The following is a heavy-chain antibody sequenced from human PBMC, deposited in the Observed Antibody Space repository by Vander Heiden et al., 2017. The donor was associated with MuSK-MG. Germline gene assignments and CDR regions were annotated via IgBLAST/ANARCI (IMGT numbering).Heavy chain of an antibody. CDR3: ARDRSTMIVVDALFS. CDR2: ISSSSSYI. J-gene: IGHJ5*02. V-gene: IGHV3-21*01. CDR1: GFTFSSYS. Sequence: EVQLVESGGGLVKPGGSLRLSCAASGFTFSSYSMNWVRQAPGKGLEWVSSISSSSSYIYYADSVKGRFTISRDNAKNSLYLQMNSLRAEDTAVYYCARDRSTMIVVDALFSWGQGTLVTVSS. D-gene: IGHD3-22*01.